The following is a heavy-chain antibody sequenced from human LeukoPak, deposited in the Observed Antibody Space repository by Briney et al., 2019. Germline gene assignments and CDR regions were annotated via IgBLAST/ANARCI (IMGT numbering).Heavy chain of an antibody. CDR3: ARVLKGSSSWGAFDI. CDR2: IYHSGST. CDR1: GGSISSSNW. V-gene: IGHV4-4*02. Sequence: SGTLSLTCAVSGGSISSSNWWSWVRQPPGKGLEWIGEIYHSGSTNYNPSLKSRVTISVDKSKNQFSLKLSSVTAADTAVYYCARVLKGSSSWGAFDIWGQGTMVTVSS. J-gene: IGHJ3*02. D-gene: IGHD6-13*01.